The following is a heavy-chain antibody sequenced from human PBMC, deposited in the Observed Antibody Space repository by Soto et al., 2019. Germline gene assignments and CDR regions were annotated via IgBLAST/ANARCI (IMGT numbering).Heavy chain of an antibody. Sequence: QVQLVQSGAEVKKPGASVKVSCKASGYTFTGYYMHWVRQAPGQGLEWMGWINPNSGGTNYAQKFHGRVTMTRDTSISTAYMELSRLRSDDTAVYYCARVIAAAGTRYYYGMDVWGQGTTVTVSS. CDR1: GYTFTGYY. V-gene: IGHV1-2*02. CDR2: INPNSGGT. J-gene: IGHJ6*02. D-gene: IGHD6-13*01. CDR3: ARVIAAAGTRYYYGMDV.